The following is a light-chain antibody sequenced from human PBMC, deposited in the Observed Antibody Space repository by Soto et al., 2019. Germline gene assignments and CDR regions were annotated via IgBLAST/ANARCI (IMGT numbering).Light chain of an antibody. Sequence: QSALTQPRSVSGSPGQSVTISCTGTSSDVGGYKYVSWYQQHPGKAPKRMIYDVSKRPSGVPDRFSGSKPGNTASLTISGLQGEDEADYYCCFYTGSYTWVFGGGTKVTVL. CDR3: CFYTGSYTWV. J-gene: IGLJ3*02. CDR2: DVS. V-gene: IGLV2-11*01. CDR1: SSDVGGYKY.